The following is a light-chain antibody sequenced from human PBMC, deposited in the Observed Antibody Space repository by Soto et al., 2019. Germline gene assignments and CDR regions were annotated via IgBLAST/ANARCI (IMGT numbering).Light chain of an antibody. Sequence: QSVLTQPASVSGSPGQSITISCTGTSSDVGGYDYVSWYQQLPGKAPKLMIYDVSNRPSGVSNRFSGSKSGNTASLTISGLQAEDEADYYCSSYTGTSTFVFGGGTKVTVL. CDR3: SSYTGTSTFV. CDR1: SSDVGGYDY. V-gene: IGLV2-14*01. J-gene: IGLJ1*01. CDR2: DVS.